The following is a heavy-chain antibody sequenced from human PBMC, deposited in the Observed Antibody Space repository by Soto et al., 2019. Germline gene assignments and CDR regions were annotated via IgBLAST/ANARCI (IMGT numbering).Heavy chain of an antibody. J-gene: IGHJ4*03. CDR1: GVTFSTSG. V-gene: IGHV1-69*01. D-gene: IGHD2-21*01. CDR2: IIPLFGTP. CDR3: ARVPPSICGGGNCYRLDSYFDS. Sequence: QVQLVQSGAEVKKPGSSLKVSCKTSGVTFSTSGISWVRQGPGQGLEWMGGIIPLFGTPKYARKFQGRVSITADDSANTTYLELSGLSSDDTAIYYCARVPPSICGGGNCYRLDSYFDSWGQGSQVVVSS.